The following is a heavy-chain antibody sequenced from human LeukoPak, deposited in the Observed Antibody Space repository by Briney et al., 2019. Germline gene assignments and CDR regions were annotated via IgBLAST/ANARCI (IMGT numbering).Heavy chain of an antibody. CDR2: IIPIFGTA. CDR3: ARSSSPVVPAATIYYYYYMDV. V-gene: IGHV1-69*13. D-gene: IGHD2-2*01. Sequence: SVNVSCKASGGTFSSYAISWVRQAPGQGLEWMGGIIPIFGTANYAQKFQSRVTITADESTSTAYMELSSLRSEDTAVYYCARSSSPVVPAATIYYYYYMDVWGKGTTVTVSS. CDR1: GGTFSSYA. J-gene: IGHJ6*03.